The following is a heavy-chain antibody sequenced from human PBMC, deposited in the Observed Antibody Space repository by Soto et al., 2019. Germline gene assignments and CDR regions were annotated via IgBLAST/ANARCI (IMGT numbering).Heavy chain of an antibody. V-gene: IGHV3-30*18. CDR2: ISYDGSNK. CDR3: AKDRGVAGLFDY. D-gene: IGHD6-19*01. Sequence: QVQLVESGGGVVQPGRSLRLSCAASGFTFSSYGMHWVRQAPGKGLEWVAVISYDGSNKYYADSVKGRFTISRDNSKNTLYLQMNSLRAEDTAVYYCAKDRGVAGLFDYWGQGTLVTVSS. J-gene: IGHJ4*02. CDR1: GFTFSSYG.